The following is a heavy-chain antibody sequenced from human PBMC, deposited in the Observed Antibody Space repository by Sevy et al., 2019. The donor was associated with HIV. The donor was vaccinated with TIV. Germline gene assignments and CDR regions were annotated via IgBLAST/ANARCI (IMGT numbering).Heavy chain of an antibody. CDR1: GDSVSSNSAA. Sequence: QSQTLSLTCAISGDSVSSNSAAWNWIRQSPSRGLEWLGRTYYRSKWYNDYAVSVKSRITINPDTSKNQFSLQLNSVTPEDTAVYYCARDTTMIVSGYYYYYGMDVWGQGTTVTVSS. V-gene: IGHV6-1*01. CDR2: TYYRSKWYN. J-gene: IGHJ6*02. CDR3: ARDTTMIVSGYYYYYGMDV. D-gene: IGHD3-22*01.